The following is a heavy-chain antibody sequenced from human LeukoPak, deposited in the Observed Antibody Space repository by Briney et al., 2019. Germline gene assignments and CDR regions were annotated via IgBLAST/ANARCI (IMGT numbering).Heavy chain of an antibody. J-gene: IGHJ4*02. CDR3: ARDSIAVAGFDY. D-gene: IGHD6-19*01. V-gene: IGHV4-61*02. CDR2: IYTSGST. CDR1: GGSISSGSYY. Sequence: SETLSLTCTVSGGSISSGSYYWSWIRQPAGEGLEWIGRIYTSGSTNYNPSLKSRVTISVDTSKSQFSLKLSSVTAADTAVYYCARDSIAVAGFDYWGQATLVTVSS.